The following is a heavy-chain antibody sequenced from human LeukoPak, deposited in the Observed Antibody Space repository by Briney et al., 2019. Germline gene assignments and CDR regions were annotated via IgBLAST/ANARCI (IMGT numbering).Heavy chain of an antibody. CDR3: ARGHRPFDSSGYYYF. D-gene: IGHD3-22*01. CDR2: IIPIFGTA. V-gene: IGHV1-69*13. Sequence: ASVKVSCKASGYTFTGYYMHWVRQAPGQGLEWMGGIIPIFGTANYAQKFQGRVTITADESTSTAYMELSSLRSEDTAVYYCARGHRPFDSSGYYYFWGQGTLVTVSS. CDR1: GYTFTGYY. J-gene: IGHJ4*02.